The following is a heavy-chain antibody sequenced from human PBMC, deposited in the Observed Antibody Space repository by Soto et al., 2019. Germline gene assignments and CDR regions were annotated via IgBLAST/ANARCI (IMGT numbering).Heavy chain of an antibody. V-gene: IGHV1-18*01. Sequence: QVPLVQSGAEVKKPGASVKVSCKTSGYTFTSYGISWVRQAPGQGLEWMGWISAHNGNTNYAQKLQGRVTVTTDTSTSTAYMELRSLRSDDTAVYYCARVRDFWSGHPFDYWGQGTLVTVSS. CDR2: ISAHNGNT. D-gene: IGHD3-3*01. CDR1: GYTFTSYG. J-gene: IGHJ4*02. CDR3: ARVRDFWSGHPFDY.